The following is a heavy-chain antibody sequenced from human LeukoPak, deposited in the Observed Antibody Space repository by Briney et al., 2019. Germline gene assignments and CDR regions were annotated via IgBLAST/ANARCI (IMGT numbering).Heavy chain of an antibody. CDR2: ISGSGGST. D-gene: IGHD4-17*01. J-gene: IGHJ4*02. Sequence: GGSLRLSCAASGFTFSSYAMSWVRQAPGKGLEWVSAISGSGGSTYYADSVKGRFTISRGNSKNTLYLQMNSLRAEDTAVYYCVRGSYGAYDYWGQGSLVTVSS. CDR1: GFTFSSYA. V-gene: IGHV3-23*01. CDR3: VRGSYGAYDY.